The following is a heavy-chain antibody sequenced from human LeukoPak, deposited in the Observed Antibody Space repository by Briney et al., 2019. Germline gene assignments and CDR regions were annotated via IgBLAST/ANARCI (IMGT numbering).Heavy chain of an antibody. D-gene: IGHD3-22*01. CDR1: GFTFDDYA. CDR3: AKGNYYDSISNWLDR. Sequence: GGSLRLSCAASGFTFDDYAMHRVRQAPGKGLEWVSGISWNSGNIGYADSVKGRLTISRDNAENSLYLQMDSLRVEDTAFYYCAKGNYYDSISNWLDRWGQGTLVTVSS. CDR2: ISWNSGNI. J-gene: IGHJ5*02. V-gene: IGHV3-9*01.